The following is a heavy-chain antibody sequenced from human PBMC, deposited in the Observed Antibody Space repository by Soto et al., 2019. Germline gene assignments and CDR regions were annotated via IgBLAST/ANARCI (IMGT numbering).Heavy chain of an antibody. V-gene: IGHV4-31*03. D-gene: IGHD5-18*01. CDR3: ARTGWIQLWPNWFDP. CDR2: IYYSGST. Sequence: HSWSVCHSGTVRRGTVSSGRGYWSWNRQHPGKGLEWIGYIYYSGSTYYNPSLKSRVTISVDTSKNQFSLKLSSVTAADTAVYYCARTGWIQLWPNWFDPWGQGTLVTVSS. CDR1: RGTVSSGRGY. J-gene: IGHJ5*02.